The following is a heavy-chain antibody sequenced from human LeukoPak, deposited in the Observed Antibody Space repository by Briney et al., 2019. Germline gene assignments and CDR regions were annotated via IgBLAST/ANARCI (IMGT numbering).Heavy chain of an antibody. Sequence: SVKVSCKASGGTFSSYTISWVRQAPGQGLEWMGRIIPILGIANYAQKFQGRVTITADKSTSTAYMGLSSLRSEDTAVHYCARQTYYYDSSGYYIDYWGQGTLVTVSS. D-gene: IGHD3-22*01. CDR1: GGTFSSYT. CDR3: ARQTYYYDSSGYYIDY. CDR2: IIPILGIA. J-gene: IGHJ4*02. V-gene: IGHV1-69*02.